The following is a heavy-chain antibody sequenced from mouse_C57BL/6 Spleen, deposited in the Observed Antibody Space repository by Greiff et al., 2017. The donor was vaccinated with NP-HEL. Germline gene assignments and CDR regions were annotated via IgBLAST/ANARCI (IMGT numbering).Heavy chain of an antibody. CDR3: ASYYYAMDY. Sequence: EVQRVESGGGLVQPGGSLSLSCAASGFTFTDYYMSWVRQPPGKALEWLGFIRNKANGYTTEYSASVKGRFTISRDNSQSILYLQMNALGADGGSTYCCASYYYAMDYWGQGTLVTVSA. CDR2: IRNKANGYTT. V-gene: IGHV7-3*01. J-gene: IGHJ4*01. CDR1: GFTFTDYY.